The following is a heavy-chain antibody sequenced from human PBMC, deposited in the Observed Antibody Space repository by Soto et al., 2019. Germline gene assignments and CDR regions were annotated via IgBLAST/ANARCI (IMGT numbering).Heavy chain of an antibody. CDR3: ARDLLRFGELFYYYYGMDV. V-gene: IGHV3-30-3*01. Sequence: GGSLRLSCAASGFTFSSYAMHWVRQAPGKGLEWVAVISYDGSNKYYADSVKGRFTISRDNSKNTLYLQMNSLRAEDTAVYYCARDLLRFGELFYYYYGMDVWGQGTTVTVSS. J-gene: IGHJ6*02. CDR2: ISYDGSNK. CDR1: GFTFSSYA. D-gene: IGHD3-10*01.